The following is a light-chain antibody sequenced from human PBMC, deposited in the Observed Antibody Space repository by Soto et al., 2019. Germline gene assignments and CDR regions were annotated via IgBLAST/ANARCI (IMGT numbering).Light chain of an antibody. V-gene: IGKV1-9*01. CDR3: QQLFDSPIT. Sequence: DIQLTQSQSFLSPSIGERVTITCRASQVISTSLAWYQVKPGKAPKLLIYAASTLESGVPSRFSATVSGTEFSLTITSLQPEDFATYYCQQLFDSPITFGQGTRLEIK. J-gene: IGKJ5*01. CDR2: AAS. CDR1: QVISTS.